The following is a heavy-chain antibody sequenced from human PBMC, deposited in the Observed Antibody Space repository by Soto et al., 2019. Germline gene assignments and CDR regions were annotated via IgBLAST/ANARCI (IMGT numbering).Heavy chain of an antibody. Sequence: PSVKVSCPASGYTFTRYYMHWVRQAPGQGLEWMGIINPSGGSTSYAQKFQGRVTMTRDTSTSTVYMELSSLRSEDTAVYYCAREEYYDSRGYDHWGQGTLVTVAS. V-gene: IGHV1-46*01. J-gene: IGHJ4*02. CDR2: INPSGGST. CDR1: GYTFTRYY. D-gene: IGHD3-22*01. CDR3: AREEYYDSRGYDH.